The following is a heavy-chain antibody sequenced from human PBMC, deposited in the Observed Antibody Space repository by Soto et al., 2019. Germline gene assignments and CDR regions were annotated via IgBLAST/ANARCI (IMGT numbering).Heavy chain of an antibody. CDR1: GGTFSSYT. CDR3: ARERADIVVVVAATFVWFDP. CDR2: IIPILGIA. D-gene: IGHD2-15*01. J-gene: IGHJ5*02. Sequence: SVKVSCKASGGTFSSYTISWVRQAPGQGLEWMGRIIPILGIANYAQKFQGRVTITADKSTSTAYMELSSLRSEDTAVYYCARERADIVVVVAATFVWFDPWG. V-gene: IGHV1-69*04.